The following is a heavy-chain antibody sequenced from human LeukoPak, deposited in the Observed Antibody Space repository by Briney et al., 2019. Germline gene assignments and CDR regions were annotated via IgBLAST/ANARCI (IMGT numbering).Heavy chain of an antibody. CDR2: INPNSGGT. V-gene: IGHV1-2*06. CDR1: GGTFSSYA. Sequence: ASVKVSCKASGGTFSSYAISWVRQAPGQGLEWMGRINPNSGGTNYAQKFQGRVTMTRDTSISTVYMELSRLRSDDTAIYYCARDEGYYGSGVDGNWGQGTLVTVSS. J-gene: IGHJ4*02. CDR3: ARDEGYYGSGVDGN. D-gene: IGHD3-10*01.